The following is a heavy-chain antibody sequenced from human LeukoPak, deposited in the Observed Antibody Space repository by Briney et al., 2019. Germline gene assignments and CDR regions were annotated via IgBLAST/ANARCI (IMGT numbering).Heavy chain of an antibody. D-gene: IGHD2-15*01. V-gene: IGHV3-7*01. CDR3: ARHSRGSPIDD. CDR2: IRQDGSDK. CDR1: GFTFNSYW. Sequence: GGSLRLSCAASGFTFNSYWMSWVRQAPEKGLEWLANIRQDGSDKQYVDSVKGRFTISRGNAKNSLYLQMNSLSAEDTAVYYCARHSRGSPIDDWGQGTLVTVSS. J-gene: IGHJ4*02.